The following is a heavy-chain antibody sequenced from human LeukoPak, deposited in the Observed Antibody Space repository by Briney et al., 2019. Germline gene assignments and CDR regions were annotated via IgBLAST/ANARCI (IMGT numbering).Heavy chain of an antibody. D-gene: IGHD6-19*01. CDR1: GGTFSSYA. CDR3: ARGSVSSGWYPF. Sequence: SVKVSCKASGGTFSSYAISWVRQAPGRGLEWMGRIIPIFGTANYAQKFQGRVTITTDESTSTAYMELSSLRSEDTAVYYCARGSVSSGWYPFWGQGTLVTVSS. CDR2: IIPIFGTA. J-gene: IGHJ4*02. V-gene: IGHV1-69*05.